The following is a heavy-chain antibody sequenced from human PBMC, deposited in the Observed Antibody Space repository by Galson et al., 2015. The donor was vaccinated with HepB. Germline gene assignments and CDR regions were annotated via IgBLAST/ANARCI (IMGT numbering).Heavy chain of an antibody. V-gene: IGHV1-46*01. D-gene: IGHD1-7*01. CDR1: GYTFTSYY. Sequence: SVKVSCKASGYTFTSYYMHWVRQAPGQGLEWMGIINPSGGSTSYAQKFQGRVTKTRDTSTSTVYMELNSLRSEDTAVYYCARAAQFLGNYDYWGQGTLVTVSS. CDR2: INPSGGST. CDR3: ARAAQFLGNYDY. J-gene: IGHJ4*02.